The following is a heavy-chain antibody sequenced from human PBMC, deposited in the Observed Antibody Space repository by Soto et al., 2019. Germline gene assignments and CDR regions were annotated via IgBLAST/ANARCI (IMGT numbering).Heavy chain of an antibody. CDR2: IWSDGSNN. D-gene: IGHD1-26*01. CDR3: ARDQTGSYPYNWFDP. CDR1: GFTFSNYA. V-gene: IGHV3-33*01. Sequence: QVQLVESGGGVVQPGRSLSLSCAASGFTFSNYAIHWFRQAPGKGLEWVSVIWSDGSNNYYTDSVKGRFTISRDNSKNTVHLQMNSLRAEDTAVYYCARDQTGSYPYNWFDPWGQGTLVTVSS. J-gene: IGHJ5*02.